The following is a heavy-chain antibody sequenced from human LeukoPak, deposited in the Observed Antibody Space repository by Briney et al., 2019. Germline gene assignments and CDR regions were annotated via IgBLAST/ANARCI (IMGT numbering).Heavy chain of an antibody. CDR2: IYNSGST. D-gene: IGHD1-26*01. CDR1: GGSISIYY. CDR3: TRDRELGF. V-gene: IGHV4-59*01. Sequence: LETLSLTCTVSGGSISIYYWNWIRQPPGKGLEWIGSIYNSGSTTYNPSLKSRVTISGDTPKNQFSLKLSSVTAADTAVYYCTRDRELGFWGQGTLVTVSS. J-gene: IGHJ4*02.